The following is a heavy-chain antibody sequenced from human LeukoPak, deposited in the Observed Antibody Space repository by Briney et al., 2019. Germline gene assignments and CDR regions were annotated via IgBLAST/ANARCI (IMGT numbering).Heavy chain of an antibody. V-gene: IGHV4-31*03. Sequence: SETLSLTCTVSGGSISSGGYYWSWIRQHPGKGLEWIGYIYYSGSTYYNPSLKSRVTISVDTSKNQFSLKLSSVTAADTAVYYCARVTGPQVVRFLEWLPKAGENFDYWGQGTLVTVSS. CDR3: ARVTGPQVVRFLEWLPKAGENFDY. CDR2: IYYSGST. CDR1: GGSISSGGYY. J-gene: IGHJ4*02. D-gene: IGHD3-3*01.